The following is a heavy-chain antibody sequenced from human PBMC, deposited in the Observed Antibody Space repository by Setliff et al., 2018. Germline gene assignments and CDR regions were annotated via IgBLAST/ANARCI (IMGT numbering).Heavy chain of an antibody. CDR2: IRSKANSYAT. Sequence: PGGSLRLSCAASGFTFSGSAMHWVRQASGKGLEWVGRIRSKANSYATAYAASVKGRFTISRDDSKSIAYLQMNSLKTEDTAVYYCTRDYSNYATSVGDFDYWGQGTLVTVSS. D-gene: IGHD4-4*01. CDR3: TRDYSNYATSVGDFDY. V-gene: IGHV3-73*01. CDR1: GFTFSGSA. J-gene: IGHJ4*02.